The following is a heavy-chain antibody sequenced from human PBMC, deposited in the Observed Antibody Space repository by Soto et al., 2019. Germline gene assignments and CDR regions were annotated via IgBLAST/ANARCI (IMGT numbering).Heavy chain of an antibody. CDR3: ARDVGYCISTSCYSWFDP. CDR2: IYYSGST. D-gene: IGHD2-2*02. Sequence: SETLSLTCTVYGCSISIYYWSWIRQPPGKGLEWIGYIYYSGSTNCNPSLKSRVTISVDTSKNQFSLKLSSVTAADTAVYYCARDVGYCISTSCYSWFDPWGQGTLVTVS. V-gene: IGHV4-59*01. J-gene: IGHJ5*02. CDR1: GCSISIYY.